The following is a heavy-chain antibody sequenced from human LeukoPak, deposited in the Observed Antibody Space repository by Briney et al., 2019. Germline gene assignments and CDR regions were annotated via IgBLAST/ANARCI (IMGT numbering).Heavy chain of an antibody. V-gene: IGHV3-23*01. CDR2: ISGSGGST. Sequence: GGSLRLSCAASGFTFSTYAMSWVRQAPGKGLEWVSAISGSGGSTYYADSVKGRFTISRDSSKNTLYLQMNSLRAEDTAVYYCAKVSGGGLYYDGMDVWGQGTTVTVSS. D-gene: IGHD1-14*01. CDR1: GFTFSTYA. CDR3: AKVSGGGLYYDGMDV. J-gene: IGHJ6*02.